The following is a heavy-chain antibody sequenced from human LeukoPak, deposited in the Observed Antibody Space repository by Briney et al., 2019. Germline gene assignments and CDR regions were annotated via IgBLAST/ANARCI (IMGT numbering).Heavy chain of an antibody. Sequence: ASVKVSCKASGYSFTDYYMHWVRQALGQGLEWMGWINPNSGGTNYAQKFQGRVTMTRDTSISTAYMELSRLRSDDTAVYYCASGYCSGGSCLSFDYWGQGTLVTVSS. CDR2: INPNSGGT. CDR1: GYSFTDYY. J-gene: IGHJ4*02. V-gene: IGHV1-2*02. D-gene: IGHD2-15*01. CDR3: ASGYCSGGSCLSFDY.